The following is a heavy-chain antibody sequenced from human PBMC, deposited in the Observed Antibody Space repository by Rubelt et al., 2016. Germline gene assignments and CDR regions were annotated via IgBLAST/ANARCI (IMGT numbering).Heavy chain of an antibody. CDR2: IYYSGRT. V-gene: IGHV4-39*01. J-gene: IGHJ6*03. Sequence: LQLQESGPGLVKPSETLSLTCTVSGGSISRSSYYWGWLRQPPGKGLEWIGSIYYSGRTYYNPTLNSQVTIYEDTPKNQLSLKVTSVTAADTAVYYCARGGGSYPRKDYHYMDVWGKGTTVTVSS. CDR3: ARGGGSYPRKDYHYMDV. D-gene: IGHD1-26*01. CDR1: GGSISRSSYY.